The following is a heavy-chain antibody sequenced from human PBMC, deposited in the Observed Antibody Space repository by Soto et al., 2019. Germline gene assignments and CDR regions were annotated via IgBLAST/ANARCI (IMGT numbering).Heavy chain of an antibody. CDR2: ISAYNGNT. D-gene: IGHD3-3*01. J-gene: IGHJ5*02. V-gene: IGHV1-18*04. Sequence: ASVKVSCKASGYTFTSYGISWVRQAPGQGLEWMGWISAYNGNTNYAQRLQGRVTMTTDTSTSTAYMELRSLRSDDTAVYYCARDFWSGTFNWFDPWGQGTLVTVSS. CDR3: ARDFWSGTFNWFDP. CDR1: GYTFTSYG.